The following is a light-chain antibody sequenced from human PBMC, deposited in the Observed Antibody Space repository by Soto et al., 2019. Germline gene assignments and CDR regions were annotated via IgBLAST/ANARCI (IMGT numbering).Light chain of an antibody. CDR2: DVS. CDR3: SSYTTSSTEV. Sequence: QSALTQPASVSGSPGQSITISCTGTSSDVGSYNYVSWYQQHPGKAPKVMIYDVSTRPSGVSYRFSGSKSDNTASLTISGLQAEDEADYYCSSYTTSSTEVFGTGTKLTVL. J-gene: IGLJ2*01. CDR1: SSDVGSYNY. V-gene: IGLV2-14*01.